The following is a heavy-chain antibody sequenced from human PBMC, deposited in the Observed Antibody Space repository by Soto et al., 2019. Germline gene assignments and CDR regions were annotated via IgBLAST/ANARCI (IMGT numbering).Heavy chain of an antibody. CDR3: ARVRREYYYYYGMDV. J-gene: IGHJ6*02. CDR1: GFTFSSYA. V-gene: IGHV3-30-3*01. CDR2: ISYDGSNK. Sequence: GGSLRLSCAASGFTFSSYAMHWVRQAPGKGLEWVAVISYDGSNKYYADSVKGRFTISRDNSKNTLYLQMNSLRAEDTAVYYCARVRREYYYYYGMDVWGQGTTVTVSS.